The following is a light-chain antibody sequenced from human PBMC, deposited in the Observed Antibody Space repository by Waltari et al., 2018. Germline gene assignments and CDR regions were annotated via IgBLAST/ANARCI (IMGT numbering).Light chain of an antibody. J-gene: IGLJ2*01. Sequence: WSQQKPGQAPRLLIYQDTERPSGIPGRFSGSRSGTTVTLTISGAQADDEADFYCYSAPANNQGIFGGGTKLTVL. CDR3: YSAPANNQGI. CDR2: QDT. V-gene: IGLV3-27*01.